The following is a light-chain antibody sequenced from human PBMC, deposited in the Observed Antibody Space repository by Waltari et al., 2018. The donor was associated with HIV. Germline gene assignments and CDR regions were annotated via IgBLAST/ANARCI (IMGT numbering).Light chain of an antibody. V-gene: IGKV3D-15*01. CDR3: QQYKYWPET. Sequence: VLTQAPSTLSVSLGEGASLSCRASQHITNKLGWYHQKAGQAPRILIYDASRRATAIPDRFSGSGSGTEFNLTISRLVFEDVAVYVCQQYKYWPETFGQGTKVEIK. J-gene: IGKJ1*01. CDR2: DAS. CDR1: QHITNK.